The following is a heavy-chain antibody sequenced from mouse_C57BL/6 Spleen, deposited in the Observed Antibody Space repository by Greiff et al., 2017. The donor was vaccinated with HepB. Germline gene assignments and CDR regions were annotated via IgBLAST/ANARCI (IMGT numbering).Heavy chain of an antibody. Sequence: QVQLKQSGPELVKPGASVKISCKASGYAFSSSWMNWVKQRPGKGLEWIGRIYPGDGDTNYNGKFKGKATLTADKSSSTAYMQLSSLTSEDSAVYFCARGDWDPYYFDYWGQGTTLTVSS. V-gene: IGHV1-82*01. D-gene: IGHD4-1*01. CDR2: IYPGDGDT. CDR3: ARGDWDPYYFDY. J-gene: IGHJ2*01. CDR1: GYAFSSSW.